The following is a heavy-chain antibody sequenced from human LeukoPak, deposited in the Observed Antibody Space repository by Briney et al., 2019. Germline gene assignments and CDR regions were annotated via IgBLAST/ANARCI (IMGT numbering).Heavy chain of an antibody. CDR1: GFTFSTSW. Sequence: PGGSLRLSCAASGFTFSTSWMTWVRQAPGKGLEWVASINQDGGEIHYVDSVKGRFTISRDNAKNSLYLQMNSLRAEDTAVYYCARDPYGDYGDCFDYWGQGTLVTVSS. J-gene: IGHJ4*02. CDR2: INQDGGEI. CDR3: ARDPYGDYGDCFDY. V-gene: IGHV3-7*01. D-gene: IGHD4-17*01.